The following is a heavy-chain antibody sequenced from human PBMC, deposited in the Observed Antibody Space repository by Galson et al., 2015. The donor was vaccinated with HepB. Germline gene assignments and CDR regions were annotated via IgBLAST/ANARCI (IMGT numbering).Heavy chain of an antibody. CDR1: GFTVSSNY. V-gene: IGHV3-53*01. J-gene: IGHJ3*02. CDR2: IYSGGST. D-gene: IGHD2-2*01. Sequence: SLRLSCAASGFTVSSNYMSWVRQAPGKGLEWASVIYSGGSTYYADSVKGRFTISRDNSKNTLYLQMNSLRAEDTAVYYCARGEADIVVVTAPSNAFDIWGQGTMVTVSP. CDR3: ARGEADIVVVTAPSNAFDI.